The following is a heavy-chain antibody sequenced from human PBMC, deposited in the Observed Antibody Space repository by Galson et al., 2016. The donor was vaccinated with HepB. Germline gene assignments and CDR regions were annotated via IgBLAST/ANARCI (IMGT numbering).Heavy chain of an antibody. CDR3: ARLLGYDSSDI. V-gene: IGHV4-39*01. CDR2: VYYDGRT. Sequence: ETLSLTCTVSGASISSNNYYWGWIRQSPGKGLEWIGSVYYDGRTSYNPSLQNRVTLSIDTSKNQFSLRLSSVTAADTSVYYCARLLGYDSSDIWGQGTQVIVSS. D-gene: IGHD3-22*01. J-gene: IGHJ4*02. CDR1: GASISSNNYY.